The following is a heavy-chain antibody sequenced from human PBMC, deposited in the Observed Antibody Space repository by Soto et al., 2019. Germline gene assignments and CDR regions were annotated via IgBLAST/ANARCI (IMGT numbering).Heavy chain of an antibody. D-gene: IGHD5-12*01. J-gene: IGHJ5*02. Sequence: ASVKVSCKASGYTFTSYGISWVRQAPGQGLEWMGWISAYNGNTNYAQKLQGRVTMTTDTFTSTAYMELRSLRSDDTAVYYCARDRRLEMATINWFDPWGQGTLVTVSS. CDR1: GYTFTSYG. CDR2: ISAYNGNT. CDR3: ARDRRLEMATINWFDP. V-gene: IGHV1-18*04.